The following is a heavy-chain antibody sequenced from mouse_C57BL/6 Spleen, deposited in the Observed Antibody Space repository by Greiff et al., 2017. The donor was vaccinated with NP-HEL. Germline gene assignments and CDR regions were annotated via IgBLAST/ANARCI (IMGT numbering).Heavy chain of an antibody. V-gene: IGHV1-64*01. Sequence: VQLQQPGAELVKPGASVKLSCKASGYTFTSYWMHWVKQRPGQGLEWIGMIHPNSGSTNYNEKFKSKATLTVDKSSSTAYMQLSSLTSEDSAVYYCATMPSTVVATRYYYFDYWGQGTTLTVSS. D-gene: IGHD1-1*01. CDR1: GYTFTSYW. CDR3: ATMPSTVVATRYYYFDY. J-gene: IGHJ2*01. CDR2: IHPNSGST.